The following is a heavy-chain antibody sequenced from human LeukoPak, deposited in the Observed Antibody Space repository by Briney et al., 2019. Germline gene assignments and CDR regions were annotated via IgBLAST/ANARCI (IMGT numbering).Heavy chain of an antibody. D-gene: IGHD3-10*01. J-gene: IGHJ4*02. CDR2: IYYSGSA. Sequence: SETLSLTCTVSGGSVTTYYCSWIRQPPGKGLEWIGYIYYSGSANYNPSLKSRVTISVDTSKNQFSLKLSSVTAADTAVYYCARSYGSGNYFDYWGQGTLVTVSS. V-gene: IGHV4-59*02. CDR1: GGSVTTYY. CDR3: ARSYGSGNYFDY.